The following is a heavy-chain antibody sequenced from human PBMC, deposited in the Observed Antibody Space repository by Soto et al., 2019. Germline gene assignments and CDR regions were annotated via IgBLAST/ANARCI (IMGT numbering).Heavy chain of an antibody. CDR1: GFTFSSYA. Sequence: GGSLRLSCAASGFTFSSYAMHWVRQAPGKGLEWVAVISYDGSNKYYADSVKGRFTISRDNSKNTLYLQMNSLRAEDTAVYYCAREDYGDYFEDYYGMDVWGQGTTVTVSS. CDR3: AREDYGDYFEDYYGMDV. CDR2: ISYDGSNK. D-gene: IGHD4-17*01. J-gene: IGHJ6*02. V-gene: IGHV3-30-3*01.